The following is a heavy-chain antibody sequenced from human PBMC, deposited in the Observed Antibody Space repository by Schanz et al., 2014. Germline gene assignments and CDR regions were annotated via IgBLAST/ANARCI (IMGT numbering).Heavy chain of an antibody. Sequence: QVQLQESGPGLVKPSETLSLTCTVSGGSISSFYWSWIRQPAGKGLEWIGRIYTNGSTKYNPSLKSRVTMSVDPSKTPFSLKLSPGTAADTAVYYCARGGYCSRTSCYFKGGWFDPWGQGTLVTVSS. V-gene: IGHV4-4*07. CDR3: ARGGYCSRTSCYFKGGWFDP. D-gene: IGHD2-2*01. CDR1: GGSISSFY. CDR2: IYTNGST. J-gene: IGHJ5*02.